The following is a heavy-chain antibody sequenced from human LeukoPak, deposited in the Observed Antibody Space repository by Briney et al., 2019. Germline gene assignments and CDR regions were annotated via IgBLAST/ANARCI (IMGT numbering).Heavy chain of an antibody. CDR2: INHSGST. V-gene: IGHV4-34*09. Sequence: PSETLSLTCAVYGGSFSGYYWSWIRQPPGKGLEWIGKINHSGSTYYNPSLKSRVTISVDTSKNQFSLKLSSVTAADTAVYYCARVGYDFWSGYRSNWFDPWGQGTLVTVSS. J-gene: IGHJ5*02. CDR3: ARVGYDFWSGYRSNWFDP. CDR1: GGSFSGYY. D-gene: IGHD3-3*01.